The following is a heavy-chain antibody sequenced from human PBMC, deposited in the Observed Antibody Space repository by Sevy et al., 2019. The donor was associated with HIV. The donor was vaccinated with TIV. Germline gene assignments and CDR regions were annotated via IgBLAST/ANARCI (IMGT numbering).Heavy chain of an antibody. Sequence: SETLSLTCSVSGGSISNYYWSWIRQPPGKGLDWIGFMFYSGNSGSSNYNPSLKSRVTISVDTSKNQVSLMLSSVTAADTAVYYCARVIGGNGRWRRFDYWGQGTLVTVSS. CDR3: ARVIGGNGRWRRFDY. V-gene: IGHV4-59*01. CDR1: GGSISNYY. CDR2: MFYSGNSGSS. D-gene: IGHD3-22*01. J-gene: IGHJ4*02.